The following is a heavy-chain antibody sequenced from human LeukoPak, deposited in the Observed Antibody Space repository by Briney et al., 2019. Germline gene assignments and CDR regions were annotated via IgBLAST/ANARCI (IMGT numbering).Heavy chain of an antibody. V-gene: IGHV4-34*01. J-gene: IGHJ4*02. CDR1: GGSFSGYY. CDR3: ARDIGTDFDN. CDR2: INQSGSA. Sequence: SETLSLTCAVYGGSFSGYYWSWVRQPSGKGLEWIGDINQSGSASYNPSLKSRATISVDTSKKEVSLKLTSVTAADAAVYSCARDIGTDFDNWGQGTLVTVSS. D-gene: IGHD1/OR15-1a*01.